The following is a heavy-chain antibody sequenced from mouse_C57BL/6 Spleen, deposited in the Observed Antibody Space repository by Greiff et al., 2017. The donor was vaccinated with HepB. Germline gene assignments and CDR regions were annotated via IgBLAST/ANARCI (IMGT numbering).Heavy chain of an antibody. D-gene: IGHD1-1*01. CDR2: FYPGSGSI. CDR3: ARHEEEGTVVATDWYFDV. Sequence: VQLVESGAELVKPGASVKLSCKASGYTFTEYTIHWVKQRSGQGLEWIGWFYPGSGSIKYNEKFKDKATLTADKSSSTVYMELSRLTSEDSAVYFCARHEEEGTVVATDWYFDVWGTGTTVTVSS. J-gene: IGHJ1*03. V-gene: IGHV1-62-2*01. CDR1: GYTFTEYT.